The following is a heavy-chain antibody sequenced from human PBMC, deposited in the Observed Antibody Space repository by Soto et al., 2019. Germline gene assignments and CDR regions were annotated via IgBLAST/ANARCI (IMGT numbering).Heavy chain of an antibody. CDR1: GFTFSNYG. J-gene: IGHJ6*02. CDR3: ARDDIPGRAVAIYGMDI. CDR2: IWYDGSNE. Sequence: PGGSLRLSCAASGFTFSNYGMHWVRQAPGKGLEWVAVIWYDGSNEYYADSAKGRFTISRDNSKNTLYLQMNSLRAEDTAVYYCARDDIPGRAVAIYGMDIWGQGTTVTVSS. D-gene: IGHD6-19*01. V-gene: IGHV3-33*01.